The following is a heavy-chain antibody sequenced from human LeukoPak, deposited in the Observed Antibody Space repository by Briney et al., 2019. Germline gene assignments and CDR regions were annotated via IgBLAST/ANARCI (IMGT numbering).Heavy chain of an antibody. Sequence: PSETLSLTCTVSGGSISSYYWSWIRQPPGKGLEWIGYIYYSGSTNYNPSLKSRVTISVDTSKNQFSLKLSSVTAADTAVYYCASSLKIAVATDYWGQGTLVTVSS. V-gene: IGHV4-59*08. CDR2: IYYSGST. J-gene: IGHJ4*02. CDR1: GGSISSYY. D-gene: IGHD6-19*01. CDR3: ASSLKIAVATDY.